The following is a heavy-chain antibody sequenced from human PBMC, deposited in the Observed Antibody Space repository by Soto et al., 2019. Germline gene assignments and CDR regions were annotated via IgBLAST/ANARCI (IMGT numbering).Heavy chain of an antibody. V-gene: IGHV4-59*08. Sequence: QVQLQESGPGLVKPSETLSLTCTVSGGSISSYYWSWIRQPPGKGLEWIGYIYYSGSTNYNPSLKSXXTISADTSKNQFSLKLSSVTAADTAVYYCARHKGAMVNFDYWGQGTLVTVSS. CDR2: IYYSGST. CDR3: ARHKGAMVNFDY. J-gene: IGHJ4*02. D-gene: IGHD5-18*01. CDR1: GGSISSYY.